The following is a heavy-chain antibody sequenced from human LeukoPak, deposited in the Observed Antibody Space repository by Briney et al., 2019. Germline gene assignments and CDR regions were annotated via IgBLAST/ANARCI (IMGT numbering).Heavy chain of an antibody. J-gene: IGHJ3*02. CDR3: ARSGFADDVFDAFDI. V-gene: IGHV3-48*04. CDR2: ISSSSSTI. D-gene: IGHD1-14*01. CDR1: GFTFNSYS. Sequence: GGSLRLSCAVSGFTFNSYSMNWVRQAPGKGLEWVSYISSSSSTIYYADSVKGRFTISRDNAKNSLYLQMNSLRAEDTAVYYCARSGFADDVFDAFDIWGQGTMVTVSS.